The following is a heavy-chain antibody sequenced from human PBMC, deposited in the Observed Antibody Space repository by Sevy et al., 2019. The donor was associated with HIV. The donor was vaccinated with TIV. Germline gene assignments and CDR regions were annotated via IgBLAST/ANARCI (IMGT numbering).Heavy chain of an antibody. CDR3: ARDMTGPGLVVDGGVDAFDI. J-gene: IGHJ3*02. D-gene: IGHD6-19*01. CDR1: GDSVSSNSAA. V-gene: IGHV6-1*01. CDR2: TYYRSKWCN. Sequence: SQTLSLTCAISGDSVSSNSAAWNWIRQSPSRGLEWLGRTYYRSKWCNDYAVSVKSRITINPDTSKNQFSLQLNSVTPKDRAVYYCARDMTGPGLVVDGGVDAFDIWGQGTMVTVSS.